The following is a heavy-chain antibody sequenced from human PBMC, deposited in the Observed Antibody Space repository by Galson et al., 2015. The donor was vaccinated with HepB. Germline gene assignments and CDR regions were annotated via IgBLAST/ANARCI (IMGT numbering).Heavy chain of an antibody. CDR2: IKRDGSVT. J-gene: IGHJ4*02. Sequence: SLRLSCAASGFTFSAYWMVWVRQAPGKGLEWVANIKRDGSVTNYVDSVRGRFTVSRDNAGNSLHLQMNSLRAEDTATYYCARDLGWNSLDYWGQGTLVTVSS. CDR3: ARDLGWNSLDY. D-gene: IGHD1-7*01. CDR1: GFTFSAYW. V-gene: IGHV3-7*01.